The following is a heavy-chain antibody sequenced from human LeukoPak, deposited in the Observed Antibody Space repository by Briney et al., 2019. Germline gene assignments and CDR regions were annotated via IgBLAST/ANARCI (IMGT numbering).Heavy chain of an antibody. V-gene: IGHV1-69*05. D-gene: IGHD6-13*01. J-gene: IGHJ5*02. CDR2: IIPIFGTA. Sequence: SVKVSCKASGGTFSSYAISWVRQAPGQGLEWMGGIIPIFGTANYAQKLQGRVTMTTDTSTSTAYMELRSLRSDDTAVYYCARCSSWYGKDWFDPWGQGTLDTVSS. CDR3: ARCSSWYGKDWFDP. CDR1: GGTFSSYA.